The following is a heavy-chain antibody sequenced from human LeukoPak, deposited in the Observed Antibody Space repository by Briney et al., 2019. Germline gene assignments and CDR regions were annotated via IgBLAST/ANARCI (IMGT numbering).Heavy chain of an antibody. Sequence: GGSLRLSCAASGFTFSNSGMHWVRQAPGKGLEWVAFIRSDGSYEYHADSVKGRFTISRDNSKNTLYLQMNSLRAEDTAVYYCARDRQSSGWYEADTFDIWGQGTMVTVSS. CDR3: ARDRQSSGWYEADTFDI. V-gene: IGHV3-30*02. D-gene: IGHD6-19*01. J-gene: IGHJ3*02. CDR2: IRSDGSYE. CDR1: GFTFSNSG.